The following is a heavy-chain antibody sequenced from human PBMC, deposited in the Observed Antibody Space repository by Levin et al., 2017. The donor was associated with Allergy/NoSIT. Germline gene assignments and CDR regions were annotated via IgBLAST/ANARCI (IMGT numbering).Heavy chain of an antibody. V-gene: IGHV4-59*01. CDR1: AASFSDYA. D-gene: IGHD4-17*01. Sequence: SETLSLTCTVSAASFSDYAWSWIRQPHGKGLEWIGFVLYSGHTNYNPSLKSRVTISIDTSKNQFSLTVTSVTAADTAFYYCAKSRRDYAYALGDAFDIWGPGTLVTVSS. CDR3: AKSRRDYAYALGDAFDI. CDR2: VLYSGHT. J-gene: IGHJ3*02.